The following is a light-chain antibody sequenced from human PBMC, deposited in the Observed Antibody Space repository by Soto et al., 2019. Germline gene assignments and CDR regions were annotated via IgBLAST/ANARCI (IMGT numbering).Light chain of an antibody. CDR2: DAS. J-gene: IGKJ4*01. Sequence: DIRVTQSPPTLSASVGDRVTITCRASQTITTWMAWYQQKPGKAPKLLVYDASTLQSGVATRFSGSGFGTDFTFTISTLQPEDRATYHCQQYDSFPLTFGGGTKVDI. CDR1: QTITTW. V-gene: IGKV1-5*01. CDR3: QQYDSFPLT.